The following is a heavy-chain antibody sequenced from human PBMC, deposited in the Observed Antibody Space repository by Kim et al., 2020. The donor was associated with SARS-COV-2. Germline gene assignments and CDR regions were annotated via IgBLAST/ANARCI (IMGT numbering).Heavy chain of an antibody. V-gene: IGHV4-59*13. D-gene: IGHD6-13*01. J-gene: IGHJ6*02. CDR1: GGSISSYY. CDR3: ARDSAIAAAGTELWGGMDV. CDR2: IYYSGST. Sequence: SETLSLTCTVSGGSISSYYWSWIRQPPGKGLEWIGYIYYSGSTNDNPSLKSRVTISVDTSKNKFSLKLSSVTAADTAVYYCARDSAIAAAGTELWGGMDVWGQGTTVTVSS.